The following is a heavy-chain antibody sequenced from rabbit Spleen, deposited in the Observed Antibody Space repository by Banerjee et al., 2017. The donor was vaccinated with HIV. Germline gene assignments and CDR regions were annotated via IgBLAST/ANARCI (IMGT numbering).Heavy chain of an antibody. D-gene: IGHD2-1*01. Sequence: QSLEESGGGLVKPGAPLTLTCKASGFDLSSYYMSWVRQAPGKGLEWIACTHTTSIRDTYYASWAKGRFTISKTSSTTVTLQMTSLTAADTATYFCARDRADIGGDYGPYYFDLWGQGTLVTVS. J-gene: IGHJ4*01. CDR1: GFDLSSYY. CDR3: ARDRADIGGDYGPYYFDL. CDR2: THTTSIRDT. V-gene: IGHV1S40*01.